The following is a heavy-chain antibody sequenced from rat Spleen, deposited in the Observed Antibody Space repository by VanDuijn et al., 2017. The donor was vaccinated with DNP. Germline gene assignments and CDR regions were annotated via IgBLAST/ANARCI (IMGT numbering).Heavy chain of an antibody. V-gene: IGHV5-22*01. J-gene: IGHJ3*01. CDR3: ARPMDYYSGGFAY. D-gene: IGHD1-1*01. CDR1: GFSFGDYY. CDR2: ITYDGGST. Sequence: EVQLVESGGGLVQPGRSLKLSCAASGFSFGDYYMAWVRQAPTRGLEWVAYITYDGGSTYYRDSVKGRFTISRDNAKRTLYLQMNSLRSEDMATYYCARPMDYYSGGFAYWGQGTLVTVSS.